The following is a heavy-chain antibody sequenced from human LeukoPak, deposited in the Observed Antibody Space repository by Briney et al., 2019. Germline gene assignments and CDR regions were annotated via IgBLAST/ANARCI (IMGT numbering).Heavy chain of an antibody. J-gene: IGHJ5*02. CDR3: ARDLGQYYDTSDNWFDP. D-gene: IGHD3-22*01. Sequence: GGSLRLSCAASGFTFSSYWMRWVRQAPGRGLGWVSRINSVGINTSYADSVKGRFTIPRDNAKNTLTLQMNSLRDEDTAVYYCARDLGQYYDTSDNWFDPWGQGTLVTVSS. CDR1: GFTFSSYW. V-gene: IGHV3-74*01. CDR2: INSVGINT.